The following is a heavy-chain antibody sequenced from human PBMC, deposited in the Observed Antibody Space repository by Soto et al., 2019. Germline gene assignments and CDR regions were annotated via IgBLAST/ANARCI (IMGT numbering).Heavy chain of an antibody. CDR3: ARVVFPSMVRGVISEYMDV. V-gene: IGHV1-46*03. J-gene: IGHJ6*03. CDR2: INPSGGST. D-gene: IGHD3-10*01. CDR1: GYTFTSYY. Sequence: GASVKVSCKASGYTFTSYYMHWVRQAPGQGLEWMGIINPSGGSTSYAQKFQGRVTMTRDTSTSTVYMELSSLRSEDTAVYYCARVVFPSMVRGVISEYMDVWGKGTTVTVSS.